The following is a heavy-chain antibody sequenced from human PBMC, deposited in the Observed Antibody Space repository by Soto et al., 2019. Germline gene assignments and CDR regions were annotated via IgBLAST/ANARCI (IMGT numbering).Heavy chain of an antibody. Sequence: VQLVQSGVELKKPGASVRVSCKASGYPFTTYDISWVRQAPGQGLEWMGMINPRTGSTRYAQKFQDRVTLTRDTSTTTVYMELSTLISDDTAVYYCARDGGLLTASWHYDLWGPGTLVTVSS. CDR3: ARDGGLLTASWHYDL. J-gene: IGHJ2*01. V-gene: IGHV1-46*01. CDR1: GYPFTTYD. CDR2: INPRTGST. D-gene: IGHD2-15*01.